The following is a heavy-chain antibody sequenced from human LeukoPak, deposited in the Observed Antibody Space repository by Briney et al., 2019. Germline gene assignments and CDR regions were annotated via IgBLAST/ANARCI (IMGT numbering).Heavy chain of an antibody. D-gene: IGHD6-19*01. CDR3: ARVGSGWYRWFDP. Sequence: SETLSLTCIVSGGSISSSSYYWGWIRQPPGKGLEWIGSGYYGGSTYYNPSLKSRVTISVDTSKNQFSLRLSSVTAADTAVYYCARVGSGWYRWFDPWGQGTLITVSS. V-gene: IGHV4-39*07. CDR2: GYYGGST. J-gene: IGHJ5*02. CDR1: GGSISSSSYY.